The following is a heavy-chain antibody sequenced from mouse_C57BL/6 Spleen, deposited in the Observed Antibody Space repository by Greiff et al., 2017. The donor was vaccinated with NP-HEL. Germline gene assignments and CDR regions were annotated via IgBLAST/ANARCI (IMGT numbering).Heavy chain of an antibody. V-gene: IGHV1-52*01. Sequence: QVKLLQPGAELVRPGSSVKLSCKASGFTFTSYWMHWVKQRPIKGLEWIGTIDPSDSETYYHQKFKDQVTLTVDKSSSPAYMQIRSLTSEDSAVYYCARKGTAQAPFDYWGQGTTLTVSS. CDR3: ARKGTAQAPFDY. CDR2: IDPSDSET. D-gene: IGHD3-2*02. CDR1: GFTFTSYW. J-gene: IGHJ2*01.